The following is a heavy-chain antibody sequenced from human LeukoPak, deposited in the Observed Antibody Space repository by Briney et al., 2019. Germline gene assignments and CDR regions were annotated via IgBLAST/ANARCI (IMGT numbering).Heavy chain of an antibody. J-gene: IGHJ5*02. Sequence: KPSETLSLTCTVSGGSIGTYYWSWIRQPPGKGLEWIGYIQYSGSTSYNPSLKSRVTISVDTSKNQFSLKVNSVTAADTAVYYCARYYGSGENWIDPWGQGTLVTVSS. CDR2: IQYSGST. V-gene: IGHV4-59*12. D-gene: IGHD3-10*01. CDR1: GGSIGTYY. CDR3: ARYYGSGENWIDP.